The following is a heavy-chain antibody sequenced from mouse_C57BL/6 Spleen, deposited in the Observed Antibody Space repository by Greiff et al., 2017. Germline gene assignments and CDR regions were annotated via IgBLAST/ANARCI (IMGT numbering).Heavy chain of an antibody. D-gene: IGHD1-1*01. CDR3: TSYYGSSYFDY. Sequence: VQLKQSGAELVRPGASVKLSCTASGFNIKDYYMHWVKQRPEQGLEWIGRIDPEDGDTEYAPKFQGKATMTADTSSNTAYLQLSSLTSEDTAVYYCTSYYGSSYFDYWGQGTTLTVSS. CDR1: GFNIKDYY. J-gene: IGHJ2*01. CDR2: IDPEDGDT. V-gene: IGHV14-1*01.